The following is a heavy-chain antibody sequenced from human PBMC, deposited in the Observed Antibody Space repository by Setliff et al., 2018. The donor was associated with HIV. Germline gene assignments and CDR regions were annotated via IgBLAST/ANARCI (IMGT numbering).Heavy chain of an antibody. D-gene: IGHD2-21*02. CDR2: IIPMFGTR. CDR1: GGTFSSYA. Sequence: GASVKVSCKASGGTFSSYAINWVRQAPGQGLEWMGGIIPMFGTRNYAQKFQGRVTITTDESTSTAYKELSSLRSEDTALYYCARYRMSHCGGDSSHWFDPWGHGPLVTVSS. V-gene: IGHV1-69*05. CDR3: ARYRMSHCGGDSSHWFDP. J-gene: IGHJ5*02.